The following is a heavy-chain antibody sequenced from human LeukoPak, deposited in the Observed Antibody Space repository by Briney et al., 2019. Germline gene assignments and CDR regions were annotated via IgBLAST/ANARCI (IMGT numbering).Heavy chain of an antibody. CDR1: RYTFTDYY. D-gene: IGHD5-18*01. CDR2: INPNSGDT. J-gene: IGHJ4*02. V-gene: IGHV1-2*02. Sequence: ASVKVSCKASRYTFTDYYIHWVRQAPGQGLEWMGWINPNSGDTDYAQKFQGRVTMTRDTSISTAYMELSSLRSDDTAVYYCARDMDTGPDLFDYWGQGTLVTVSS. CDR3: ARDMDTGPDLFDY.